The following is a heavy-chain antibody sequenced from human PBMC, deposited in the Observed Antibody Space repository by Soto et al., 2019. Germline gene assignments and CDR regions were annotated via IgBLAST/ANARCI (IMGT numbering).Heavy chain of an antibody. D-gene: IGHD3-22*01. CDR1: GFTFSSYD. J-gene: IGHJ4*02. CDR3: ARAIGPTLFDY. V-gene: IGHV3-13*04. Sequence: WGSLRLSCSASGFTFSSYDMRWFRQGPGKGLEWVSAIGTAGDTNYAGSVKGRFTISRENAKNSLYLQMNSPRAGDTAIYFCARAIGPTLFDYWGQGTLVTVSS. CDR2: IGTAGDT.